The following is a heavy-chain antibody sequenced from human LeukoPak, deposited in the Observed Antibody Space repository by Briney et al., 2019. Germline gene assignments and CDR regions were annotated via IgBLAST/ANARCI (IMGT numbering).Heavy chain of an antibody. CDR2: ICYSGST. CDR1: GGSISSYY. D-gene: IGHD5-18*01. CDR3: ARDPGYSYGAYYYYYGMDV. J-gene: IGHJ6*04. Sequence: SETLSLTCTVSGGSISSYYWSWIRQPPGKGLEWIGYICYSGSTNYNPSLKSRVTISVDTSKNQFSLKLSSVTAADTAVYYCARDPGYSYGAYYYYYGMDVWGKGTTVTVSS. V-gene: IGHV4-59*01.